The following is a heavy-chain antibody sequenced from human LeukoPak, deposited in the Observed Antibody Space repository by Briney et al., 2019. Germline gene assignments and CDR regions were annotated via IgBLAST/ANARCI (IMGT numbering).Heavy chain of an antibody. CDR2: IYYSGST. V-gene: IGHV4-59*01. D-gene: IGHD3-10*01. CDR3: ARGLFEGITMVRGAFDY. J-gene: IGHJ4*02. CDR1: GGSISTYF. Sequence: SETLSLTCTVSGGSISTYFWSWIRQPPGKGLEWIGYIYYSGSTNYNPSLKSRVTISLDTSKNQFSLKLSSVTAADTAVYYCARGLFEGITMVRGAFDYWGQGTLVTVSS.